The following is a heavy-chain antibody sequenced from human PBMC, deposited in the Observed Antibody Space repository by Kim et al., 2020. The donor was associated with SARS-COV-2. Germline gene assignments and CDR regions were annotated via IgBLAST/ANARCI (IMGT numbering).Heavy chain of an antibody. J-gene: IGHJ4*02. Sequence: GGSLRLSCAASGFIFHTYAMHWARQTPGKGLEYVSAISSNGFDTYYADSVRGRFTISRDNSKNTLFLQMGSLRPEDMGVYYCAREGCHCSGTACYVFDYWGQGTLVTVSS. V-gene: IGHV3-64*02. D-gene: IGHD2-2*01. CDR1: GFIFHTYA. CDR2: ISSNGFDT. CDR3: AREGCHCSGTACYVFDY.